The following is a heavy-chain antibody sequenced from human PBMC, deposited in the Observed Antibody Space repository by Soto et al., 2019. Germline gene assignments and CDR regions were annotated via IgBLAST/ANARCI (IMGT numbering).Heavy chain of an antibody. CDR2: ISGSGSNP. V-gene: IGHV3-23*01. Sequence: EVQVLESGGGLVQPGGSLRLSCAASGFTFSSYAMSWVRQAPGQGLEWVSAISGSGSNPYYADSVKGRFTISRDNSKNTLYLQMNSMRAEDPALYYCATTASMTIRDGFDHWGQGTLVTVSS. CDR3: ATTASMTIRDGFDH. J-gene: IGHJ4*02. CDR1: GFTFSSYA. D-gene: IGHD4-17*01.